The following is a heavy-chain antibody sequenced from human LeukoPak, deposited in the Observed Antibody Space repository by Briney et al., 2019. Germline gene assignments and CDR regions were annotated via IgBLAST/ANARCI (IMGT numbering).Heavy chain of an antibody. D-gene: IGHD6-6*01. CDR2: IIPIFGTA. CDR1: GGTFISYA. V-gene: IGHV1-69*13. Sequence: GASVKVSCKASGGTFISYAISWVRQAPGQGLEWMGGIIPIFGTANYAQKFQGRVTITADESTSTAYMELSSLRSEDTAVYYCARAGGIAARQPFDYWGQGTLVTVSS. CDR3: ARAGGIAARQPFDY. J-gene: IGHJ4*02.